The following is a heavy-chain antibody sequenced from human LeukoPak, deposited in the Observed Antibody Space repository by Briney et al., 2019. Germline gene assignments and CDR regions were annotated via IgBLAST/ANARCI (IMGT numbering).Heavy chain of an antibody. J-gene: IGHJ4*02. V-gene: IGHV1-69*05. CDR2: IIPIFGTA. D-gene: IGHD6-19*01. Sequence: SVKVSCKASGGTFSSYAISWVRQAPGQGLEWMGGIIPIFGTANYAQKFQGRVTITTDESTSTAYMELSSLRSEDTAVYYCASHIAVAGALDYWGQGTLVTVSS. CDR3: ASHIAVAGALDY. CDR1: GGTFSSYA.